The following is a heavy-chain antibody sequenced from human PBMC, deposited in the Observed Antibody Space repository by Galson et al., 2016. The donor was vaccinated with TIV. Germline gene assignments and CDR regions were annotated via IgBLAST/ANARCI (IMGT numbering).Heavy chain of an antibody. J-gene: IGHJ4*02. CDR3: ARQGYRYDSRGAGGVFDY. D-gene: IGHD5-18*01. Sequence: QSGAEVKKPGESLKISCKGSGNTFTGYWIGWVRQVPGKGLEWMGIIYPGDSDTRYSPSFQGQVTISADKSVTTAYRQWSSLKASDTAMYYCARQGYRYDSRGAGGVFDYWGQGTLVTVSS. V-gene: IGHV5-51*01. CDR1: GNTFTGYW. CDR2: IYPGDSDT.